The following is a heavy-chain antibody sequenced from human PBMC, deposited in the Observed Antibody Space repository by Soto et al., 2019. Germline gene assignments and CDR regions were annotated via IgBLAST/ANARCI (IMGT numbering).Heavy chain of an antibody. CDR2: ISGSGGSA. CDR1: GFTFSSYA. CDR3: AKVYYSSGPEKYYFDY. J-gene: IGHJ4*02. Sequence: PVGSQRLSCAASGFTFSSYAMSWVRQAPGKGLEWVSAISGSGGSAYYADSVKGRFTISRDNSKNTLYLQMNSLRAEDTAVYYCAKVYYSSGPEKYYFDYWGQGTLVTVSS. V-gene: IGHV3-23*01. D-gene: IGHD6-19*01.